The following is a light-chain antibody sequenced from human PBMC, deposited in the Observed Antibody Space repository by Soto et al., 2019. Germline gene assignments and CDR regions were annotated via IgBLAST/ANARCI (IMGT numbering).Light chain of an antibody. J-gene: IGLJ3*02. V-gene: IGLV7-46*01. CDR1: TGAVTSGHY. CDR2: DTS. CDR3: LLSYSDARV. Sequence: QTVVTQEPSLTVSPGGTVTLTCGSSTGAVTSGHYPYWFQQKPGQALRTLIYDTSDKHSWTPARFSGSLLGGKAALTLSGAQPEDEAEYYCLLSYSDARVFGGGTKLTVL.